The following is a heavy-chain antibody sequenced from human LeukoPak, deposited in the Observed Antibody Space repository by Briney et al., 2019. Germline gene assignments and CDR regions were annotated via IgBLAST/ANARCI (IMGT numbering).Heavy chain of an antibody. V-gene: IGHV3-21*01. Sequence: GGSLRLSCAASGFTFSSYSMNWVRQAPGKGLEWVSSISSSSSYIYYADSVKGRFTISRDNAKNSLYLQMNSLRAEDTAVYYCARDEYYSGGSCYRGGNWFDPWGQGTLVTVSP. CDR2: ISSSSSYI. J-gene: IGHJ5*02. CDR3: ARDEYYSGGSCYRGGNWFDP. D-gene: IGHD2-15*01. CDR1: GFTFSSYS.